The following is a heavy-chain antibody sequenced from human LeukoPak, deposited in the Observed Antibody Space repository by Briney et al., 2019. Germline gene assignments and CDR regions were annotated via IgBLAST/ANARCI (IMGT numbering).Heavy chain of an antibody. CDR1: GFTFSNYA. CDR3: ARELETTMVRGVIEYYFDY. CDR2: IYSGGST. Sequence: GGSLRLSCAASGFTFSNYAMSWVRQAPGKGLEWVSVIYSGGSTYYADSVKGRFTISRDNSKNTLYLQMNSLRAEDTAVYYCARELETTMVRGVIEYYFDYWGQGTLVTVSS. D-gene: IGHD3-10*01. J-gene: IGHJ4*02. V-gene: IGHV3-66*01.